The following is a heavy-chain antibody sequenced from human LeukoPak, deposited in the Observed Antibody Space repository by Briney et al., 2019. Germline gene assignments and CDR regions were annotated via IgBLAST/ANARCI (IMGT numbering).Heavy chain of an antibody. V-gene: IGHV3-21*01. CDR2: ISSSSSYI. CDR3: ARDRFPDYYGSRRAFDI. D-gene: IGHD3-10*01. Sequence: PGGSLRLSCAASGFTFSSYSMNWVRQAPGKGLEWVSSISSSSSYIYYADSVKGRFTISRDNAKNSLYLQMNSLRAEDTAVYYCARDRFPDYYGSRRAFDIWGQGTMVTVSS. CDR1: GFTFSSYS. J-gene: IGHJ3*02.